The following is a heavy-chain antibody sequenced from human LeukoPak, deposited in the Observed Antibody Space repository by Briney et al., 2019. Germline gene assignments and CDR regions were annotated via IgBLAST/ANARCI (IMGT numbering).Heavy chain of an antibody. CDR1: GFPFDDYA. Sequence: GGSLRLSWAAPGFPFDDYAMHWVRPAPGKGLGWVSGISRNSGSIGSADSVKGRFTISRDNDKNSLYLQMNSMRAEDTALYYCAKDSWSSPSCYMEDYWGQGTLVTVSS. D-gene: IGHD2-2*02. J-gene: IGHJ4*02. CDR3: AKDSWSSPSCYMEDY. V-gene: IGHV3-9*01. CDR2: ISRNSGSI.